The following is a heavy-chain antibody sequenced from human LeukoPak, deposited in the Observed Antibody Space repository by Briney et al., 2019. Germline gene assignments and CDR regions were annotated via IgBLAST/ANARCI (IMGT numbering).Heavy chain of an antibody. Sequence: GGSLRLSCAASGFTFSAYGMHWVRQAPGKGLEWVAFIRNDGRNKYYADSVKGRFTISRDNSKNTLYLQMNSLRAEDTAVYYCAKGLRKLIVGSTEYYFDYWGQGTLVTVSS. CDR2: IRNDGRNK. V-gene: IGHV3-30*02. D-gene: IGHD1-26*01. J-gene: IGHJ4*02. CDR1: GFTFSAYG. CDR3: AKGLRKLIVGSTEYYFDY.